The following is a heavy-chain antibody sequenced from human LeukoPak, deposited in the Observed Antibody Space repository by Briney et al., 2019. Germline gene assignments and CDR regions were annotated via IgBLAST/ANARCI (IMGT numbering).Heavy chain of an antibody. D-gene: IGHD3-22*01. CDR1: GFTFSSFD. CDR2: IRYDGSND. CDR3: ANWHSRAYLDY. Sequence: PGGSLRLSCVASGFTFSSFDMHWVRQAPGKGLQWVAFIRYDGSNDYYADFVKGRFTISRDNSKNTLSLLMTSLRAEDTAVYYCANWHSRAYLDYWGQGTLVTVSS. J-gene: IGHJ4*02. V-gene: IGHV3-30*02.